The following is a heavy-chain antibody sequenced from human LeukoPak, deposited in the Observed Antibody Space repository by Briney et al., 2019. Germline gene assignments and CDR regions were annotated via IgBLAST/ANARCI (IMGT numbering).Heavy chain of an antibody. Sequence: PSETLSLTCTVSGGSISGSSYYWSWIRQTPGKGLEWIGYIYYSGSTYYNPSLKSRVTMSVDTSKSQFSLKLSSVTAADTAIYYCARDRGGSYYLDYWGQGTLVPVSS. CDR3: ARDRGGSYYLDY. J-gene: IGHJ4*02. CDR1: GGSISGSSYY. CDR2: IYYSGST. V-gene: IGHV4-30-4*01. D-gene: IGHD3-16*01.